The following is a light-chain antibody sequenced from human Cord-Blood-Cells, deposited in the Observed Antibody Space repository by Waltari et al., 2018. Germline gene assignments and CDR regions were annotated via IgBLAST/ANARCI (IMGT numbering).Light chain of an antibody. V-gene: IGKV3-20*01. CDR2: GAS. J-gene: IGKJ3*01. Sequence: EIVLTQSPGTLSLSPGESATLSCRASQSVSSSYLAWYQQKPGQAPRLLIYGASSRATGIPDRFSGSWSGTDFTLTISRLEPEDFAVYYCQQYGSSPFTFGPGTKVDIK. CDR3: QQYGSSPFT. CDR1: QSVSSSY.